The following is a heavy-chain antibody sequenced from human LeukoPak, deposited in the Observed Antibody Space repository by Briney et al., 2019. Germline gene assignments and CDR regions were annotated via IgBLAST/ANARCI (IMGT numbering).Heavy chain of an antibody. J-gene: IGHJ6*03. CDR3: ARGLWSGYPNYYMDV. CDR2: MTPNNGNR. D-gene: IGHD3-3*01. Sequence: ASVKVSCKASGYSFTNYDIHWVRQAPGQGLEWMGWMTPNNGNRGHAQKFQGRVTLTRDTSTGTAYMELRSLTSEDTAVYYCARGLWSGYPNYYMDVWGKGTTVTVSS. V-gene: IGHV1-8*01. CDR1: GYSFTNYD.